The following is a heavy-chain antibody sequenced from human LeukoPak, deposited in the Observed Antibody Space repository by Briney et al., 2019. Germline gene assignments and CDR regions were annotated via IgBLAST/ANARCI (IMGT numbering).Heavy chain of an antibody. V-gene: IGHV3-74*01. CDR3: ARPDLMRELRFDP. D-gene: IGHD1-7*01. Sequence: GSLRLSCVASGFTFTNYWMHWVRQAPGKGLVWVSCINNDGSSTDYADSVKARFTISRDNARNTLYLQMNSLRAEDTAVYYCARPDLMRELRFDPWGQGTLVTVSS. CDR2: INNDGSST. CDR1: GFTFTNYW. J-gene: IGHJ5*02.